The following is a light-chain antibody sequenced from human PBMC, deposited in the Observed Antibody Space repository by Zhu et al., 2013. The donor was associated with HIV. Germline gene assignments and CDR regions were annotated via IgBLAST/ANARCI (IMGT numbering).Light chain of an antibody. V-gene: IGKV3-11*01. Sequence: EIVLTQSPGTLSLSPGERATLSCRASQSVDHLAWYQQKPGQAPRLLIHDAISRVTGIPARFGGSGSGTDFTLTIRYLEPEDSAVYYCQQRSNWPSSLTFGGGTKVEIK. CDR3: QQRSNWPSSLT. CDR2: DAI. J-gene: IGKJ4*01. CDR1: QSVDH.